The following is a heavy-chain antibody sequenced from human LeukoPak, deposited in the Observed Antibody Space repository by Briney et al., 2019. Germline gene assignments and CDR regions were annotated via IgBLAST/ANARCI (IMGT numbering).Heavy chain of an antibody. CDR3: ARVAGTTIYYYYGMDV. V-gene: IGHV1-18*01. Sequence: ASVKVSCTASGYTFTSYGISWVRQAPGQGLEWMGWISAYNGNTNYAQKLQGRVTMTTDTSTSTAYMELRSLRSDDTAVYYCARVAGTTIYYYYGMDVWGQGTTVTVSS. CDR1: GYTFTSYG. D-gene: IGHD1-1*01. J-gene: IGHJ6*02. CDR2: ISAYNGNT.